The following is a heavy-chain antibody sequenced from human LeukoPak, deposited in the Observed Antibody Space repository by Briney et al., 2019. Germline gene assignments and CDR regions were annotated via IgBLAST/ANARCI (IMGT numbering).Heavy chain of an antibody. J-gene: IGHJ6*02. CDR1: GFTFSSYA. D-gene: IGHD2-15*01. V-gene: IGHV3-30-3*01. CDR2: ISYDGSNK. CDR3: ARAPYCSGGSCYYYHYGMDV. Sequence: GRSLRLSCAASGFTFSSYAMHWVRQAPGKGLEWVAVISYDGSNKYYADSVKGRFTISRDNSKNTLYLQMNSLRAEDTAVYYCARAPYCSGGSCYYYHYGMDVWGQGTTVTVSS.